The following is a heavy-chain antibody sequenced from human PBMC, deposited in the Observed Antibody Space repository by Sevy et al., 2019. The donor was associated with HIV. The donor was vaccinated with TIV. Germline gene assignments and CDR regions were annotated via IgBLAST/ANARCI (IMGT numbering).Heavy chain of an antibody. CDR2: FDPDKGKT. CDR1: GHDLTELS. Sequence: ASVKVSCKVSGHDLTELSMQWVRQAPGKGPEWMGGFDPDKGKTVYAQKFQGRVTVTEDISRDTVSMQLRSLKSEDTATYHCAILNPWGLWGQGTQVTVSS. V-gene: IGHV1-24*01. D-gene: IGHD3-16*01. CDR3: AILNPWGL. J-gene: IGHJ4*02.